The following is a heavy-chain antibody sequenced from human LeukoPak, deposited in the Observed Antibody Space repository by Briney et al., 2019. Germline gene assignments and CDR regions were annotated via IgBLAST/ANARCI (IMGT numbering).Heavy chain of an antibody. J-gene: IGHJ3*02. CDR2: INPNSGGT. D-gene: IGHD2-21*02. Sequence: ASVKASCKASGYTFTSYDINWVRQATGQGLEWMGWINPNSGGTNYAQKFQGRVTMTRDTSISTAYMELSRLRSDDTAVYYCASIYCGGDCYSPIDAFDIWGQGTMVTVSS. V-gene: IGHV1-2*02. CDR3: ASIYCGGDCYSPIDAFDI. CDR1: GYTFTSYD.